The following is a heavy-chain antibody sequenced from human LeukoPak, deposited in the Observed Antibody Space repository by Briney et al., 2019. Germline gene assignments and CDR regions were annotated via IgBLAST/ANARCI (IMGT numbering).Heavy chain of an antibody. CDR3: ARDGVGATAGPADVFDI. D-gene: IGHD1-26*01. Sequence: GGSLRLSFAASGFTFSRHSMNWVGQAPGKGLEWISYIIGTSTVYYADSVKGRFTISRDNAKNSLYLQMNSLRAEDTAMYYCARDGVGATAGPADVFDIWGQGTMVTVSS. J-gene: IGHJ3*02. CDR2: IIGTSTV. CDR1: GFTFSRHS. V-gene: IGHV3-48*01.